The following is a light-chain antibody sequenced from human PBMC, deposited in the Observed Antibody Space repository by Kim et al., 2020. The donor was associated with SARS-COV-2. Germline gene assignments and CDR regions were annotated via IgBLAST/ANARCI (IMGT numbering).Light chain of an antibody. Sequence: ALGQPVRITCQGDSLRSYYASWYQQKPGQAPVLVIYGKNNRPSGIPDRFSGSSSGNTASLTITGAQAEDEADYYCNSRDSSSNHVVFGGGTQLTVL. CDR1: SLRSYY. V-gene: IGLV3-19*01. CDR3: NSRDSSSNHVV. J-gene: IGLJ2*01. CDR2: GKN.